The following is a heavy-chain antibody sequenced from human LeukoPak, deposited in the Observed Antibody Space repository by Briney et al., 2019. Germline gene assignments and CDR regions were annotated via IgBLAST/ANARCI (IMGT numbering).Heavy chain of an antibody. CDR2: IYHSGST. J-gene: IGHJ4*02. Sequence: PSGTLSLTCAVSGGSISSSNWWSWVRQPPGKGLEWIGEIYHSGSTNYNPSLKSRVTISVDTSKNQFSLKLSSVTAADTAVYYCARVLYGSGTYYFDYWGQGTLVTVSS. D-gene: IGHD3-10*01. CDR1: GGSISSSNW. V-gene: IGHV4-4*02. CDR3: ARVLYGSGTYYFDY.